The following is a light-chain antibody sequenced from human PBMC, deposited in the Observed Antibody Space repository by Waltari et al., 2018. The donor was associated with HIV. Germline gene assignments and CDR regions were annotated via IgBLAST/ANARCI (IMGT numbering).Light chain of an antibody. V-gene: IGLV2-8*01. CDR2: EVS. CDR1: SSDVGGYSY. Sequence: QSALAQPPSASVSPGQSVTISCTGTSSDVGGYSYVSWYQQHPGKAPKLMIYEVSKRASGVPDRFSGSKSGNAASLTVSGLQAEDEADYYCSSYAGSNNVIFGGGTKLTVL. J-gene: IGLJ2*01. CDR3: SSYAGSNNVI.